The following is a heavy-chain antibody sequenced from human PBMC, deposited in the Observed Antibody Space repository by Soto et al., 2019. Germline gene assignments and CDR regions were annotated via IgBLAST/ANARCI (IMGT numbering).Heavy chain of an antibody. D-gene: IGHD3-3*01. J-gene: IGHJ6*03. CDR3: ARGHRGSFTIFGVVIPGESYYMDV. CDR1: GYTFTSYA. CDR2: MNPNSGNT. Sequence: GASVKVSCKASGYTFTSYAMHWVRQAPGQRLEWMGWMNPNSGNTGYAQKFQGRVTMTRNTSISTAYMELSSLRSEDTAVYYCARGHRGSFTIFGVVIPGESYYMDVWGKGTTVTVSS. V-gene: IGHV1-8*02.